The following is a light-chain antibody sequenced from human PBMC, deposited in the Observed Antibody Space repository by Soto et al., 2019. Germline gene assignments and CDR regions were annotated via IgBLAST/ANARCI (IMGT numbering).Light chain of an antibody. CDR1: QDIGIN. V-gene: IGKV1-17*01. J-gene: IGKJ1*01. CDR3: LQHNAYPWT. Sequence: DIQMTQSPSSLSASVGDRVTMTCRASQDIGINLGWFQQRPGKAPKRLIYVASSLQSGVPSRFSGSGSGTEFTLTIRSLQPEDFASYFCLQHNAYPWTFGQGTKVEV. CDR2: VAS.